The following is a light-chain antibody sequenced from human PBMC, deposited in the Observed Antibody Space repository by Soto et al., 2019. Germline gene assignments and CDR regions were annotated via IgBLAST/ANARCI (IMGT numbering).Light chain of an antibody. CDR2: GVT. V-gene: IGLV2-14*01. J-gene: IGLJ1*01. Sequence: QSALTQPASVSGSTRQSITISCTGTSDNYVSWYQQHPGKVPKLMIYGVTNRPSGVSDRFSGSKSGNTASLTISGLQTEDEADYYCSSYTNSRTLLFGAGTKLTVL. CDR3: SSYTNSRTLL. CDR1: SDNY.